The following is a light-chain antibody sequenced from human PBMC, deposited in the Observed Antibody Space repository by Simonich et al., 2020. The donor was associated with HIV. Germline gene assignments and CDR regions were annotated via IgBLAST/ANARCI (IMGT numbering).Light chain of an antibody. J-gene: IGKJ4*01. CDR1: QGIRNY. V-gene: IGKV1-17*03. CDR3: QQLNSYLALT. Sequence: DIQMTQSPSAMSASVGDRVTITGRASQGIRNYLAWFQQRPGKVPKRLIFVASNLQSGVPSTFSGSGSGTEFTLTISSLQPEDFATDYCQQLNSYLALTFGGGTKVEIK. CDR2: VAS.